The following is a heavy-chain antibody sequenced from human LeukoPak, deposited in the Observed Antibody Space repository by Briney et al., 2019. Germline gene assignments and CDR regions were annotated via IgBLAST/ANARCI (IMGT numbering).Heavy chain of an antibody. J-gene: IGHJ4*02. V-gene: IGHV3-21*01. CDR2: ISSSSRYI. CDR3: ARADLWFGELYRDFDY. Sequence: PGGSLRLSCAASGFTFSDYSMNWVRQAPGKGLEWVSSISSSSRYIYYADSVKGRFTISRDNAKNSLYLQMNSLRAEDTAVYYCARADLWFGELYRDFDYWGQGTLVTVSS. CDR1: GFTFSDYS. D-gene: IGHD3-10*01.